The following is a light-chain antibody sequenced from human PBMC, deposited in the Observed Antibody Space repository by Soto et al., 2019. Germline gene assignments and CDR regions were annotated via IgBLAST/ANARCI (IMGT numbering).Light chain of an antibody. CDR3: KKYNSAPLT. Sequence: DIQMTQSPSSLSASVGDRVTITCRASQDIGNYLVWYQQKPGKVPKLLIYTASTLQSGVPSRFSGSGSGTDFTLTISSLQPEDVATYYCKKYNSAPLTFGGGTKVEIK. V-gene: IGKV1-27*01. J-gene: IGKJ4*01. CDR1: QDIGNY. CDR2: TAS.